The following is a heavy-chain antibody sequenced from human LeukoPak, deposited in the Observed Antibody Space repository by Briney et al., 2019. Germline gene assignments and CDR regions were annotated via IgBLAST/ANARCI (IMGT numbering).Heavy chain of an antibody. CDR2: IYYSGNT. CDR1: GVSISSSNSY. D-gene: IGHD6-19*01. V-gene: IGHV4-39*07. CDR3: ARHPAAVAGNNWFDP. Sequence: SETLSLTCTVSGVSISSSNSYWGWIRQPPGKGLEWIGSIYYSGNTYYNASLKSQVSISIDTSKNQFSLKLSSVTAADTAVYYCARHPAAVAGNNWFDPWGQGTLVTVSS. J-gene: IGHJ5*02.